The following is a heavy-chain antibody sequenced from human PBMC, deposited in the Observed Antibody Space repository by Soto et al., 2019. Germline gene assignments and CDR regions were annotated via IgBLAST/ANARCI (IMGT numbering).Heavy chain of an antibody. J-gene: IGHJ4*02. Sequence: GGSLRLSCAASGFTFSSYAMSWVRQAPGRGLEWVSGISGSGGSTYYADSVKGRFTISRDSSKNTLYMQMNSLRAEDTAVYYCARVQVRGVVRTLDYWGQRILVTVSS. D-gene: IGHD2-21*01. CDR1: GFTFSSYA. V-gene: IGHV3-23*01. CDR3: ARVQVRGVVRTLDY. CDR2: ISGSGGST.